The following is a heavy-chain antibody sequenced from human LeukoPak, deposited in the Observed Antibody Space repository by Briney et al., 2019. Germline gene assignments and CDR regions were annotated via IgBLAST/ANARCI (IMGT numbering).Heavy chain of an antibody. V-gene: IGHV1-18*01. CDR1: GGTFSSYA. CDR3: ARTRIPPYCGGDCYPSEDNYDY. CDR2: ISAYNGNT. J-gene: IGHJ4*02. Sequence: ASVKVSCKASGGTFSSYAISWVRQAPGQGLEWMGWISAYNGNTNYAQELQGRVTMTTDTSTSTAYMELRSLRSDDTAVYYCARTRIPPYCGGDCYPSEDNYDYWGQGTLVTVSS. D-gene: IGHD2-21*02.